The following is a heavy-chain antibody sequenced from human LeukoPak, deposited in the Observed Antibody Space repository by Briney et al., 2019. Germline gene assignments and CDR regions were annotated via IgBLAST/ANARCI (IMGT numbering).Heavy chain of an antibody. V-gene: IGHV4-34*01. J-gene: IGHJ4*02. Sequence: SETLSLTCAVYGGSFSGYYWSWIRQPPGKGLEWTGEINHSGSTNYNPSLKSRVTISVDTSKNQFSLKLSSVTAADTAVYYCARGRLRLPFDYWGQGTLVTVSS. CDR3: ARGRLRLPFDY. CDR1: GGSFSGYY. D-gene: IGHD5/OR15-5a*01. CDR2: INHSGST.